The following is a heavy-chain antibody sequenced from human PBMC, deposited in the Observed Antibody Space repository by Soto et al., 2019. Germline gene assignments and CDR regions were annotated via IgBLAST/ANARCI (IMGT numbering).Heavy chain of an antibody. J-gene: IGHJ6*03. CDR2: INHSGST. CDR1: GGSFSGYY. V-gene: IGHV4-34*01. CDR3: ARSIAARRVGYYYYYMDV. Sequence: SETLSLTCAVYGGSFSGYYWSWIRQPPGKGLEWIGEINHSGSTNYNPSLKSRATISVDTSKNQFSLKLSSVTAADTGVYYCARSIAARRVGYYYYYMDVWGKGTTVTVSS. D-gene: IGHD6-6*01.